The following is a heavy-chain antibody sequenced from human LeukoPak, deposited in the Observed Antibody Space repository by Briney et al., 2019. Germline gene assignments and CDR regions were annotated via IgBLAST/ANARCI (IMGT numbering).Heavy chain of an antibody. Sequence: PSETLSLTCAVYGGSFSSYYWSWIRQPPGKGLEWIGEINHSGSTKYNSPLKSRLTMSLDTSKNQFSLKLTSVTAADTAVYYCARWGSGNYYYWHFDLWGRGTLVTVSS. CDR2: INHSGST. D-gene: IGHD1-26*01. CDR1: GGSFSSYY. CDR3: ARWGSGNYYYWHFDL. V-gene: IGHV4-34*01. J-gene: IGHJ2*01.